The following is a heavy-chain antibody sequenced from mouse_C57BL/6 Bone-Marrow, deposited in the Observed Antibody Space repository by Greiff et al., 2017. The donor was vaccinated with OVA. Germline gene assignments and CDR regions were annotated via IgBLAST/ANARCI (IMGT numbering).Heavy chain of an antibody. D-gene: IGHD2-3*01. CDR2: IRSKSNNYAT. Sequence: GGGLVQPKGSLKLSCAASGFSFNTYAMNWVRQAPGKGLEWVARIRSKSNNYATYYADSVKDRFTISRDDSESMLYLQMNNLKTEDTAMYYCVRSDGYYDYWGQGTTLTVSS. V-gene: IGHV10-1*01. CDR1: GFSFNTYA. CDR3: VRSDGYYDY. J-gene: IGHJ2*01.